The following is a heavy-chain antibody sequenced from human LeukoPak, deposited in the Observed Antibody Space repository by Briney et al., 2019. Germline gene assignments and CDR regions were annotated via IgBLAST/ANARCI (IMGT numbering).Heavy chain of an antibody. CDR1: GFTFSSYA. CDR2: ISGSGGST. CDR3: ARLSGDYGSQVDY. Sequence: GGSLRLSCAASGFTFSSYAMSWVRLAPGKGLEWVSAISGSGGSTYYADSVKGRFTISRDNSKNTLYLQMNSLRAEDTAVYYCARLSGDYGSQVDYWGQGTLVTVSS. D-gene: IGHD4-17*01. V-gene: IGHV3-23*01. J-gene: IGHJ4*02.